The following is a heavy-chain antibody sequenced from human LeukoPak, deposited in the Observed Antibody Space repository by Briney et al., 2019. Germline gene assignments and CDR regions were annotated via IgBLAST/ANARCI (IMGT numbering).Heavy chain of an antibody. CDR1: GYTFTSYD. V-gene: IGHV1-46*01. CDR3: ARFAPHSSRIAAAGTLDP. D-gene: IGHD6-13*01. Sequence: ASVKVSCKASGYTFTSYDINWVRQAPGQGLEWMGIINPSGGSTSYAQKFQGRVTMTRDTSTSTVYMELSSLRSEDTAVYYCARFAPHSSRIAAAGTLDPWGQGTLVTVSS. CDR2: INPSGGST. J-gene: IGHJ5*02.